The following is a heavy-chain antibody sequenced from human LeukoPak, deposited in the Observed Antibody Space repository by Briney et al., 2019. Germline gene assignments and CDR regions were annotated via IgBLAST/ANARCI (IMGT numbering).Heavy chain of an antibody. CDR1: GFIFSSYE. Sequence: QPGGSLRLSCVASGFIFSSYEINWVRQAPGKGLEGVSYISSNGYTKNYADSVKGRFTVSRDNAKNSLYLQMNSLRAEDTAIYYCVSPPYYFDSGNYYGGYWGQGTLVTVSS. CDR3: VSPPYYFDSGNYYGGY. J-gene: IGHJ4*02. CDR2: ISSNGYTK. V-gene: IGHV3-48*03. D-gene: IGHD3-22*01.